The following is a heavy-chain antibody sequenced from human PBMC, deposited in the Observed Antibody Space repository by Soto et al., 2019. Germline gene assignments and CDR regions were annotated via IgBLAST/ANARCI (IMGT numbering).Heavy chain of an antibody. CDR2: IYHSGST. J-gene: IGHJ4*02. D-gene: IGHD2-21*01. V-gene: IGHV4-30-2*01. CDR1: GGSISSGGYS. Sequence: SSETLSLTCAVSGGSISSGGYSWSWIRQLPGKGLEWIGYIYHSGSTYYNPSLKSRVTISVDRSKNQFSLKLSSVTAADMAVYYCARGNVVAIDYWGQGTLVTVSS. CDR3: ARGNVVAIDY.